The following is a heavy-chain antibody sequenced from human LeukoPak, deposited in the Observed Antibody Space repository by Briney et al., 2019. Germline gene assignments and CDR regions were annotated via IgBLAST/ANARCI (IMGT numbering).Heavy chain of an antibody. J-gene: IGHJ3*02. Sequence: PGGSQSLSCAASGFTFRTYSMNWVRQAPGKGLEWVSYISSSSSSIYYADSVKGRFTISRDNAKNSLYLQMNSLRDEDTAVYYCAREPRESCAAFDIWGKGTMLTVSS. CDR2: ISSSSSSI. CDR1: GFTFRTYS. CDR3: AREPRESCAAFDI. V-gene: IGHV3-48*02.